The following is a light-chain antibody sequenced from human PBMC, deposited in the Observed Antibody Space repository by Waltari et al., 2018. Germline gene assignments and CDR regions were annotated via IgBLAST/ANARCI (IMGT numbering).Light chain of an antibody. Sequence: DIVMTQSPDSLAVSLGERATINCKSSQTVLYSSNNKNFLAWYQQKAGQPPKLLINWASTREFGVPDRFSGSGSGTEFTLTISSLQAEDVAVYYCQQYYRTPPTFGQGTKLEIK. CDR3: QQYYRTPPT. J-gene: IGKJ2*01. CDR1: QTVLYSSNNKNF. V-gene: IGKV4-1*01. CDR2: WAS.